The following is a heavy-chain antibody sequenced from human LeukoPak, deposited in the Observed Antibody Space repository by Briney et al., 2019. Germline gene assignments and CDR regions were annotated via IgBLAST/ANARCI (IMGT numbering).Heavy chain of an antibody. V-gene: IGHV4-34*01. Sequence: SETLSLNCAVYGGSFSGYYWSWIRQPPGKGLEWIGEINHSGSTNYNPSLKSRVTISVDTSKNQFSLKLSSVTAADTAVYYCARSQSGWFDYWGQGTLVTVSS. J-gene: IGHJ4*02. D-gene: IGHD6-19*01. CDR2: INHSGST. CDR3: ARSQSGWFDY. CDR1: GGSFSGYY.